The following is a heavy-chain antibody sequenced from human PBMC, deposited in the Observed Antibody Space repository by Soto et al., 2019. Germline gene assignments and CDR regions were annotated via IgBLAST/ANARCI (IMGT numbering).Heavy chain of an antibody. Sequence: QVQLQESGPGRVKPSETLSLTCSVSGGSITDYSWNWIRQSAGKGLEWIGRISATGKNQVNPSVQSRVTMSLDTYKNRFSLKLTSVTAADTAVYYCAWESGENWSYEAYWGQGTLVTVSS. CDR2: ISATGKN. V-gene: IGHV4-4*07. D-gene: IGHD1-7*01. CDR3: AWESGENWSYEAY. CDR1: GGSITDYS. J-gene: IGHJ4*02.